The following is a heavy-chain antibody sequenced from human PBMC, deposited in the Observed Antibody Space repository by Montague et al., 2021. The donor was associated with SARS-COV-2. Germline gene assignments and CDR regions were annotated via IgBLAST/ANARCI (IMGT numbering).Heavy chain of an antibody. CDR1: GGSFSGYY. D-gene: IGHD2/OR15-2a*01. Sequence: SETLSLTCAVYGGSFSGYYWTWIRQSPGKGLEWIGESNNRGSVNYSSSLKSRVTISVDTSRNQFSLKVTSVTAADTAVYYRSGERWNIVIVPPVEYGMDVWGQGTTVTVSS. J-gene: IGHJ6*02. V-gene: IGHV4-34*01. CDR2: SNNRGSV. CDR3: SGERWNIVIVPPVEYGMDV.